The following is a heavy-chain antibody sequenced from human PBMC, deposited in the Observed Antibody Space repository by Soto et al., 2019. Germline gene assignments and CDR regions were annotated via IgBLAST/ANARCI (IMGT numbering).Heavy chain of an antibody. V-gene: IGHV3-9*01. J-gene: IGHJ3*02. Sequence: LRLSCATSGFTFDDYAMHWVRQAPGKGREWVSGLSWNSDRVAYADSVKGRFTISRDNAKNSLYMQMNSLRAEDTALYYCEKDMAYGDEVWVFDIWGQGTMVTVSS. CDR2: LSWNSDRV. CDR1: GFTFDDYA. CDR3: EKDMAYGDEVWVFDI. D-gene: IGHD4-17*01.